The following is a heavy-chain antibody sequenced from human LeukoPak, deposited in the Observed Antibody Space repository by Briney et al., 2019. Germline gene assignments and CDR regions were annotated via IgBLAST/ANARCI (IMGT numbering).Heavy chain of an antibody. CDR1: GYTFTGYY. J-gene: IGHJ5*02. D-gene: IGHD6-19*01. V-gene: IGHV1-46*01. CDR3: ARDGATAKYSSGWYSLDP. CDR2: INPSGGST. Sequence: GASVKVSCKASGYTFTGYYMHWVRQAPGQGLEWMGIINPSGGSTSYAQKFQGRVTMTRDTSTSTVYMELSSLRSEDTAVYYCARDGATAKYSSGWYSLDPWGQGTLVTVSS.